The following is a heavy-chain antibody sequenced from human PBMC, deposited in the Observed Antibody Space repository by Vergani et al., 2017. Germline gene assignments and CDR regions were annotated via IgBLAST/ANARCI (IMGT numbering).Heavy chain of an antibody. V-gene: IGHV3-49*04. Sequence: EVQLVESGGGLVQPGRSLRLSCTASGFTFGDYAMSWVRQAPGKGLERVGFIRSKAYGGTTEYAASVKGRFTISRDDSKSIAYLQMNSLKTEDTAVYYCTREIVVVPAAIYYYYGMDVWGQGTTVTVSS. D-gene: IGHD2-2*01. J-gene: IGHJ6*02. CDR1: GFTFGDYA. CDR3: TREIVVVPAAIYYYYGMDV. CDR2: IRSKAYGGTT.